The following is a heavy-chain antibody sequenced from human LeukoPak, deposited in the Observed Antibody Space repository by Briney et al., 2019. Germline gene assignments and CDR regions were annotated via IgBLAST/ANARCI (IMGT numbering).Heavy chain of an antibody. CDR2: IWYDGSNK. CDR1: GFTFSSYG. J-gene: IGHJ4*02. D-gene: IGHD6-19*01. Sequence: GRSLRLSCAASGFTFSSYGMHWVRQAPGKGLEWVAVIWYDGSNKYYADSVKGRFTISRDNSKNTLYLQMNSLRAEDTAVYYCARDGLWLVGGSDYWGQGTLVTVSS. V-gene: IGHV3-33*01. CDR3: ARDGLWLVGGSDY.